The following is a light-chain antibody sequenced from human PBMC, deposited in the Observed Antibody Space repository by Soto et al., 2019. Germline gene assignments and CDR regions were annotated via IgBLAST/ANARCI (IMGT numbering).Light chain of an antibody. V-gene: IGLV2-23*01. Sequence: QSVLTQPDSVSGSPGQSITISCTGTSRDIGSYYLVSWYQQHPGKAPKRMIYEDTKRPSGISSRFSGSKSGSTASLTISGLQAEDEADYYCCSYAGSLYVFGTGTKLTVL. CDR2: EDT. CDR1: SRDIGSYYL. CDR3: CSYAGSLYV. J-gene: IGLJ1*01.